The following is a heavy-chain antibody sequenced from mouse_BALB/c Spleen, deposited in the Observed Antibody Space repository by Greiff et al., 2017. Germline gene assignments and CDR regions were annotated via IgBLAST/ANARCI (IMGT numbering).Heavy chain of an antibody. CDR1: GFNIKDTY. Sequence: VQLKQSGAELVKPGASVKLSCTASGFNIKDTYMHWVKQRPEQGLEWIGRIDPANGNTKYDPKFQGKATITADTSSNTAYLQLSSLTSEDTAVYYGARTPTMITTDAMDYWGQGTSVTVSS. V-gene: IGHV14-3*02. CDR2: IDPANGNT. J-gene: IGHJ4*01. D-gene: IGHD2-4*01. CDR3: ARTPTMITTDAMDY.